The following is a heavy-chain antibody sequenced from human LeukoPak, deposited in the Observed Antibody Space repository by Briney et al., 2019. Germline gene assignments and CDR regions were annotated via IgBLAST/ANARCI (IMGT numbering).Heavy chain of an antibody. CDR1: GFTFSSYA. CDR2: ISGSVGST. J-gene: IGHJ6*03. D-gene: IGHD3-10*01. Sequence: PGGSLRLSCAASGFTFSSYAMSWVRQAPGKGQEWVSVISGSVGSTYYADSVKGRFTISRDNSKNTLYLQMNSLRAEDTAVYYCAKGRGVSLYYYYMDVWGKGTTVTVSS. V-gene: IGHV3-23*01. CDR3: AKGRGVSLYYYYMDV.